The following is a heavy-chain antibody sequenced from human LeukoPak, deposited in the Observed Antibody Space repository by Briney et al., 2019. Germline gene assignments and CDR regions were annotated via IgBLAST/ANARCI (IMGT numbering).Heavy chain of an antibody. CDR3: ARWRATIVGGVFDY. V-gene: IGHV3-30*02. CDR2: IRYDGSNK. Sequence: GGSLRLSCAASGFTFSSYGMHWVRQAPGKGLEWVAFIRYDGSNKYYADSVKGRFTISRENAKNSLYLQMNSLRAGDTAVYYCARWRATIVGGVFDYWGQGTLVTVSS. D-gene: IGHD5-12*01. J-gene: IGHJ4*02. CDR1: GFTFSSYG.